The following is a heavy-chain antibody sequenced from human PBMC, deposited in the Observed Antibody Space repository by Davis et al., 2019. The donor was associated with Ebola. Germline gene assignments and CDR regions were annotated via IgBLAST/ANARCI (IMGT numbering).Heavy chain of an antibody. CDR2: IYYSGST. CDR1: GGSISSSSYY. Sequence: MPSETLSLTCTVSGGSISSSSYYWGWIRQPPGKGLEWIGSIYYSGSTHYNPSLKSRVTISVDTSKNQFSLKLSSVTAADTAVYYCARRRNTIFGVVIRAYYFDYWGQGTLVTVSS. J-gene: IGHJ4*02. CDR3: ARRRNTIFGVVIRAYYFDY. D-gene: IGHD3-3*01. V-gene: IGHV4-39*01.